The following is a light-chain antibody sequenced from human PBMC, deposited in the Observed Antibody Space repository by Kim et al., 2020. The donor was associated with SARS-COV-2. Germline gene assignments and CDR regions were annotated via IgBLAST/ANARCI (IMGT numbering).Light chain of an antibody. CDR3: QSYHSSNPGLL. J-gene: IGLJ3*02. CDR1: SGSIASNY. CDR2: QDN. V-gene: IGLV6-57*03. Sequence: NFMLTQPHSVSESPGKTVTISCTRSSGSIASNYVQWYQQRPGSAPTAVIYQDNQRPSGVPARFSGSIDTSSNSASLTISGLQTEDEADYYCQSYHSSNPGLLFGGGTQLTVL.